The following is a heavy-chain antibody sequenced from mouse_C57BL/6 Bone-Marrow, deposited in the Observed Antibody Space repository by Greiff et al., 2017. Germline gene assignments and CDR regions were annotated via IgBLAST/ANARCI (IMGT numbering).Heavy chain of an antibody. J-gene: IGHJ4*01. CDR3: AATYRVPMDY. CDR1: GYTFTSYW. D-gene: IGHD5-1*01. CDR2: IHPNSGST. V-gene: IGHV1-64*01. Sequence: QVQLQQPGAELVKPGASVKLSCKASGYTFTSYWMHWVKQRPGQGLAWIGMIHPNSGSTNYNEKFKSKATLTVDTSSSTAYMQLSSLTSEDSAVYYCAATYRVPMDYWGQGTSVTVSS.